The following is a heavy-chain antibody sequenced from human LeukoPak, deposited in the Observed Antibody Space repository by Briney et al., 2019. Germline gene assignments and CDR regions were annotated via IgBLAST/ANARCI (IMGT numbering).Heavy chain of an antibody. J-gene: IGHJ3*02. Sequence: PETLSLTCAVYGGSFSGYYWSWIRQPPGKGLEWIGEINHSGSTNYNPSLKSRVTISVDTSKNQFSLKLSSVTAADTAVYYCARITDRTIFGEIMHGFDIWGQGTPVTVSS. V-gene: IGHV4-34*01. CDR1: GGSFSGYY. CDR2: INHSGST. D-gene: IGHD3-3*01. CDR3: ARITDRTIFGEIMHGFDI.